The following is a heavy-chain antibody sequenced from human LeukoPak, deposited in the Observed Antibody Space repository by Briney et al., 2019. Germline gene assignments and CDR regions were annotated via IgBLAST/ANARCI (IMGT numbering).Heavy chain of an antibody. Sequence: PSETLSLTCTVSGGSISSYYWSWIRQPAGKGLEWIGFIYYSGSTNYNPSLKSRVTISVDTSKNHLSLNLSSVTAADTAMYYCARHVSKGARNAFDIWGQGTMVTVSS. CDR3: ARHVSKGARNAFDI. CDR1: GGSISSYY. CDR2: IYYSGST. J-gene: IGHJ3*02. V-gene: IGHV4-59*08. D-gene: IGHD1-26*01.